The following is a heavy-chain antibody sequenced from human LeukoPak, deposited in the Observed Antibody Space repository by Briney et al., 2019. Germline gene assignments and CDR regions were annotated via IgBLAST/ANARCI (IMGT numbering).Heavy chain of an antibody. CDR3: ARVRSYCTNGVCYWDLGY. CDR2: INPNSGGT. Sequence: GASVKVSCKASGYTFTDYYMEWVRQAPGQGLEWMGWINPNSGGTNYAQKFQGRVTMTRDTSISTAFMELSRLRSDDTAVYYCARVRSYCTNGVCYWDLGYWGQGTLVTVSS. V-gene: IGHV1-2*02. J-gene: IGHJ4*02. CDR1: GYTFTDYY. D-gene: IGHD2-8*01.